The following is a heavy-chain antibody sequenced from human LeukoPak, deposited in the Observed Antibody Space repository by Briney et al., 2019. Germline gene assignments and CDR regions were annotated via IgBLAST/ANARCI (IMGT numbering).Heavy chain of an antibody. CDR1: GFTFSSYD. V-gene: IGHV3-13*01. CDR2: IGIAGDT. Sequence: GGSLRLSCAASGFTFSSYDMHWVRQAPGRGLEWVSAIGIAGDTYYPDSAKGRFTITRENAKNSMYLQMNSLKDGDTAVYYCIRGGIQVSGIDAFDIWGQGTMVTVSS. J-gene: IGHJ3*02. D-gene: IGHD5/OR15-5a*01. CDR3: IRGGIQVSGIDAFDI.